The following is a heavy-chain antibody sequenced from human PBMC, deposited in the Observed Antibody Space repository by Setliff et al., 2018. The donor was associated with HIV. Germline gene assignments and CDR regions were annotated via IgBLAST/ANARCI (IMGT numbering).Heavy chain of an antibody. CDR3: ARDFRIQLWLRSPFDY. Sequence: GGSLRLSCAVSGFTFSSYSMNWVRQAPGKGLEWVSSISSSSDYIYYADSVEGRFIISRDNAKNSLYLQMNSLRAEDTAVYYCARDFRIQLWLRSPFDYGGQGTLVTVS. V-gene: IGHV3-21*01. D-gene: IGHD5-18*01. CDR1: GFTFSSYS. J-gene: IGHJ4*02. CDR2: ISSSSDYI.